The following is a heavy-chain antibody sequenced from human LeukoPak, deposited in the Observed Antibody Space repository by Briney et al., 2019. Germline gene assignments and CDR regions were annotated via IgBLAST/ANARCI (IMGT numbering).Heavy chain of an antibody. CDR2: ISSSSSYI. CDR1: GFTFSSYS. CDR3: ARDLKAGTPEINWFDP. D-gene: IGHD1-1*01. Sequence: PGGSLRLSCAASGFTFSSYSMNWVRQAPGKGLEWVSSISSSSSYIYYADSVKGRFTISRDNAKNSLYLQMCSLRAEDTAIYYCARDLKAGTPEINWFDPWGQGTLVAVSS. J-gene: IGHJ5*02. V-gene: IGHV3-21*01.